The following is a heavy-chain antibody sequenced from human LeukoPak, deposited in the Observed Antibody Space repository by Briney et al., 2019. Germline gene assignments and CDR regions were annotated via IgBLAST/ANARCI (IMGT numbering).Heavy chain of an antibody. D-gene: IGHD3-10*01. CDR2: MNPNSGNT. J-gene: IGHJ4*02. V-gene: IGHV1-8*01. CDR1: GHTFTSYD. CDR3: ARGHGLLWFGESQFDY. Sequence: ASVKVSCKASGHTFTSYDINWVRQATGQGLEWMGWMNPNSGNTGYAQKFQGRVTLTRNTSISTAYMELSSLRSEDTAVYYCARGHGLLWFGESQFDYWGQGTLVTVSS.